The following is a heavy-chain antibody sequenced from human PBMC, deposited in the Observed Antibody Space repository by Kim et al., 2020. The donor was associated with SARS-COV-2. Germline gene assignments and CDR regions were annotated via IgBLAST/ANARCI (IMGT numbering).Heavy chain of an antibody. CDR2: IYPGDSDT. CDR3: ARRGYCSSIGCYNFDS. V-gene: IGHV5-51*01. J-gene: IGHJ4*02. CDR1: GYRFTSYW. D-gene: IGHD2-2*02. Sequence: GESLKISCKGSGYRFTSYWIGWVRQMPGKGLEWMVIIYPGDSDTRYSPSFQGQVTISADKPISTAYLQWSILKDSDTAMYYCARRGYCSSIGCYNFDSWGQGTLVTVSS.